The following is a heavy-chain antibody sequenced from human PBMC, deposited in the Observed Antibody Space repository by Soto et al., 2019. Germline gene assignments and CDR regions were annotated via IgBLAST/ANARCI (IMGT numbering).Heavy chain of an antibody. CDR3: ARGLKRAACFDY. CDR2: MNPNSGNT. J-gene: IGHJ4*02. D-gene: IGHD2-15*01. Sequence: ASVKVSCKASGYTFTSYDINWVRQATGQGLEWMGWMNPNSGNTGYAQKFQGRVTMTRNTSISTAYMELSSLRSEDTAVYYCARGLKRAACFDYWGQGTLVTVSS. V-gene: IGHV1-8*01. CDR1: GYTFTSYD.